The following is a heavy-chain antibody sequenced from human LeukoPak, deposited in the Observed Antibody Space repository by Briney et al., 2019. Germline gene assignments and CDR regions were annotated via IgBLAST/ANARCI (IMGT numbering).Heavy chain of an antibody. CDR1: GFTFSSYA. D-gene: IGHD3-22*01. Sequence: QAGGSLRLSCAASGFTFSSYAMHWVRQAPGKGLEWVAVISYDGSNKYYADSVKGRFTISRDNSKNTLYLQMNSLRAEDTAVYYCARDRYYYDSSGYPPYFDYWGQGTLVTVSS. CDR2: ISYDGSNK. CDR3: ARDRYYYDSSGYPPYFDY. V-gene: IGHV3-30-3*01. J-gene: IGHJ4*02.